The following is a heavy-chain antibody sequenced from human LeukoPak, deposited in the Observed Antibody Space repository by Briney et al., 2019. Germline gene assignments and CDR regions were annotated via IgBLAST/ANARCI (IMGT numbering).Heavy chain of an antibody. D-gene: IGHD6-13*01. J-gene: IGHJ4*02. CDR3: AKGHRQQMTRGAYFDY. CDR1: GFTFSSYA. CDR2: ISGSGGST. Sequence: GGSLRLSCAASGFTFSSYAMSWVRQAPGKGLEWVSAISGSGGSTYYADSVKGRFTISRDNSKNTLYLQMNSLRAEDTAVYYCAKGHRQQMTRGAYFDYWGQGTLVTVSS. V-gene: IGHV3-23*01.